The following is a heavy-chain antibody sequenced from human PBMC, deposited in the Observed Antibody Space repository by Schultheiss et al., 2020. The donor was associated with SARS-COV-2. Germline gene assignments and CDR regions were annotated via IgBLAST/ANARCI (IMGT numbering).Heavy chain of an antibody. Sequence: ASVKVSCKASGYTFTGYYMHWVRQAPGQGLEWMGWINPNSGGTNYAQKFQGRLTMTRDTSTSTVYMELSSLRSEDTAIYFCARGGPLSRGHYYLGHACYFDDWGQGTLVTVSS. V-gene: IGHV1-2*02. D-gene: IGHD2/OR15-2a*01. CDR1: GYTFTGYY. CDR3: ARGGPLSRGHYYLGHACYFDD. CDR2: INPNSGGT. J-gene: IGHJ4*02.